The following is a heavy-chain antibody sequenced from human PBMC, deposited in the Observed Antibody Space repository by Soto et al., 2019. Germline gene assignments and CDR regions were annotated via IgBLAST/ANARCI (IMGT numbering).Heavy chain of an antibody. D-gene: IGHD1-26*01. V-gene: IGHV4-28*01. J-gene: IGHJ5*01. CDR2: IYYSGTT. Sequence: SETLSLTCAVSGYSISSRNWWGWIRQPPGKGLEWIGYIYYSGTTYYNPSLKSRVTMSVDTSKTQFSLKLTSVTAVDTAVYYCARREIQGPIDSWGQGTLVT. CDR3: ARREIQGPIDS. CDR1: GYSISSRNW.